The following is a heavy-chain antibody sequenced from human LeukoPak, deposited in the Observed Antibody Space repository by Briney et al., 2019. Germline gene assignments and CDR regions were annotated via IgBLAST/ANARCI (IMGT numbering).Heavy chain of an antibody. CDR2: ISGSGEDS. J-gene: IGHJ6*02. CDR3: ARDLVHVGGKWPKEQKWGGSSFTPGAIYYYYGMDV. D-gene: IGHD6-6*01. Sequence: QSGGSLRLSCAASGFTFSNFAMNWVRQTPGKGLEWVSGISGSGEDSNHADSVTGRFIISRDSAKNTLFLQMNSLRAEDTAVYYCARDLVHVGGKWPKEQKWGGSSFTPGAIYYYYGMDVWGQGTSVTVSS. V-gene: IGHV3-23*01. CDR1: GFTFSNFA.